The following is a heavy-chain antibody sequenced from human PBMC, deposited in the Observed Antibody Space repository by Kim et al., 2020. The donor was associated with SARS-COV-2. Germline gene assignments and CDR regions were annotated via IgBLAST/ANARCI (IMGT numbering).Heavy chain of an antibody. Sequence: ASVKVSCKASGYTFTSYGITWVRQAPGQGLEWMGWISAYNGNTNYAQKLQGRVTMTTDISTSTAYMELRSLRSDDTAVHYCARDDPQQQWLAQNYFDYWGQGTLVTVSS. CDR3: ARDDPQQQWLAQNYFDY. J-gene: IGHJ4*02. D-gene: IGHD6-19*01. CDR1: GYTFTSYG. V-gene: IGHV1-18*01. CDR2: ISAYNGNT.